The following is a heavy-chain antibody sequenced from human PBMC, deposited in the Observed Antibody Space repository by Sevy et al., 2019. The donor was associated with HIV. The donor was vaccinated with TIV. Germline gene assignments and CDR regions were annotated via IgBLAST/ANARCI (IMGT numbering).Heavy chain of an antibody. CDR3: ARGLGRDYYYYMDV. V-gene: IGHV3-21*01. Sequence: GGSLRLSCAASGFTFSNYNMNWVRQAPGKGLEWVSSISCSSTYIHYADSLKGRFTISRDNAKNSLFLQMNSLRAEDMAVYYCARGLGRDYYYYMDVWGKGTTVTVSS. CDR1: GFTFSNYN. CDR2: ISCSSTYI. J-gene: IGHJ6*03.